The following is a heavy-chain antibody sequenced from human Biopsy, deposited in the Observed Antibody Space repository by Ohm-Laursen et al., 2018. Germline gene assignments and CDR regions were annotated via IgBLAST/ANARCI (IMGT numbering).Heavy chain of an antibody. D-gene: IGHD2-15*01. V-gene: IGHV3-9*01. CDR3: AKIHCSGGSCYPNAFDM. CDR2: ISWNSVGI. Sequence: SLRLSCTASGFIFSDYAMHWVRHAPGKGLEWVSGISWNSVGIGYADSVKGRFTISRDNAKNFLYLQMNNLRPEDTALYYCAKIHCSGGSCYPNAFDMWGHGTRVTVS. J-gene: IGHJ3*02. CDR1: GFIFSDYA.